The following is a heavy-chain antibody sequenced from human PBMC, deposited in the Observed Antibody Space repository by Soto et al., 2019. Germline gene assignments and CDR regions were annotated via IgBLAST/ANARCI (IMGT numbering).Heavy chain of an antibody. V-gene: IGHV1-18*01. CDR1: GYTFTSYG. Sequence: ASVKVSCKASGYTFTSYGISWVRQAPGQGLEWMGWISAYNGNTNYAQKLQGRVTMTTDTSTSTAYMELRSLRSDDTAVYYCARDRFRGFRVGATFLPYWGQGTLVTVSS. D-gene: IGHD1-26*01. CDR2: ISAYNGNT. J-gene: IGHJ4*02. CDR3: ARDRFRGFRVGATFLPY.